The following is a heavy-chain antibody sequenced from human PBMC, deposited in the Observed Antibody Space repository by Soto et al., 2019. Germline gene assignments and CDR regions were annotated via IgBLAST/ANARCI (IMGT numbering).Heavy chain of an antibody. Sequence: QVQLQESGPGLVKPSQTLSLTCTVSGGSIGSAAYYWSWIRQHPGEGLEWIGYISHSGSTYYTPSLKSRVITSVDTSKNQFSLGLTSGTAADTAVYYCAREYTYGSNFFDCWGQGALVTVSS. CDR2: ISHSGST. D-gene: IGHD5-18*01. CDR3: AREYTYGSNFFDC. J-gene: IGHJ4*02. V-gene: IGHV4-31*03. CDR1: GGSIGSAAYY.